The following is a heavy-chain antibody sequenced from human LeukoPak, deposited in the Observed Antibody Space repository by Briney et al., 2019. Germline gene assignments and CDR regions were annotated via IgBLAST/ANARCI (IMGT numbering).Heavy chain of an antibody. CDR3: ARDAGIYDTGAYYTPVGNWFDP. D-gene: IGHD3-22*01. CDR2: IYYSGSI. CDR1: GGSISSSNYY. J-gene: IGHJ5*02. Sequence: PSETLSLTCTVSGGSISSSNYYWGWIRQPPGKGLEWIGSIYYSGSIYYNPSLKGRVTISVDTSKNQFSLKLNSVTAADTAVYYCARDAGIYDTGAYYTPVGNWFDPWGQGTLVTVSS. V-gene: IGHV4-39*07.